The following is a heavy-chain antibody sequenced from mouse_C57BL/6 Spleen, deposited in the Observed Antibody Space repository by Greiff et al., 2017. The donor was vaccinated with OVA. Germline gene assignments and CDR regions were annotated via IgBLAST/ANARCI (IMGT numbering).Heavy chain of an antibody. D-gene: IGHD1-1*01. Sequence: QVQLQQSGAELARPGASVKLSCKASGYTFTSYGISWVKQRHGQGLEWIGEIYPRSGDTYYNEKFKGKATLPAAKSSSTAYMELRILTSEDSAVDFCARNYYGSSYPDYWGQGTTLTVSS. CDR1: GYTFTSYG. CDR2: IYPRSGDT. CDR3: ARNYYGSSYPDY. V-gene: IGHV1-81*01. J-gene: IGHJ2*01.